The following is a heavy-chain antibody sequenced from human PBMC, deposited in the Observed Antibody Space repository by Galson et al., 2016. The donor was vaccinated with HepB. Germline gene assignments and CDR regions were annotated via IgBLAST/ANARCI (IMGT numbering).Heavy chain of an antibody. V-gene: IGHV3-21*01. D-gene: IGHD2-15*01. J-gene: IGHJ5*02. CDR3: AREGGDSGGSRPDMNWFDP. CDR1: GFTFSSYS. Sequence: SLRLSCAASGFTFSSYSMSWVRQAPGKGLEWVSSISSSSTYIYYADSVKGRFTNSRDNAKNSLYMQMNSLRAEDTAVYYCAREGGDSGGSRPDMNWFDPWGQGTLVTVSS. CDR2: ISSSSTYI.